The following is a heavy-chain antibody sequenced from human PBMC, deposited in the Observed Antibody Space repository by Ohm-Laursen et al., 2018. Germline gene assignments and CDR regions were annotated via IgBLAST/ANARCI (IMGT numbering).Heavy chain of an antibody. V-gene: IGHV3-74*01. Sequence: SLRLSCAASGFTFSNYWMHWVRQAPGKGLVWVSRADSGGSATSYADSVKGRFTISRDNAKNTLYLQMNSLRAEDTAVYYCARGSLNGLDVWGQGTTVTVSS. CDR1: GFTFSNYW. D-gene: IGHD3-16*01. CDR3: ARGSLNGLDV. CDR2: ADSGGSAT. J-gene: IGHJ6*02.